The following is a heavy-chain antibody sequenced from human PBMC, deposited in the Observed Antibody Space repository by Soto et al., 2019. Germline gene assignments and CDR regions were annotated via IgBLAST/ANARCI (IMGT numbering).Heavy chain of an antibody. CDR1: GGTFSSYA. CDR3: ARDHPITGFRVPRVYYYYGMDV. Sequence: GASVKVSCKASGGTFSSYAISWVRQAPGQGLEWMGGIIPIFGTANYAQKFQGRVTITADESTSTAYMELSSLRSEDTAVYYCARDHPITGFRVPRVYYYYGMDVWGQGTTVTVSS. CDR2: IIPIFGTA. D-gene: IGHD3-10*01. J-gene: IGHJ6*02. V-gene: IGHV1-69*13.